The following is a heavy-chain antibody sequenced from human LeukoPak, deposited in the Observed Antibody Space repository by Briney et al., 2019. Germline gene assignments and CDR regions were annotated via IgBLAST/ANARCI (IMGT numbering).Heavy chain of an antibody. Sequence: TGGSLRLSCAASGFSFSSSWMHWVRQGPGKGLVWVSRIKSDGTNAYYADSVKGRFTISRDNARNTLYLQMNSLRAEDAAVYYCLRDTLYDSGSYPYFQHWGQGTLVTVSS. CDR2: IKSDGTNA. CDR1: GFSFSSSW. V-gene: IGHV3-74*01. CDR3: LRDTLYDSGSYPYFQH. D-gene: IGHD3-10*01. J-gene: IGHJ1*01.